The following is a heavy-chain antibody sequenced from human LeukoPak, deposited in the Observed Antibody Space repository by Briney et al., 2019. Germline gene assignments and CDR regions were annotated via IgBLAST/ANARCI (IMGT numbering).Heavy chain of an antibody. D-gene: IGHD3-9*01. CDR1: GGSISSSDYH. Sequence: SETLSLTCTVSGGSISSSDYHWGWIRQAPGKGLEWIGSIYYSGSTYYNPSLKSRLTISVDTSKNQLSLKLSSVTAADTAVYYCASPHYDILTGYYIDYWGQGTLVTVSS. V-gene: IGHV4-39*07. J-gene: IGHJ4*02. CDR2: IYYSGST. CDR3: ASPHYDILTGYYIDY.